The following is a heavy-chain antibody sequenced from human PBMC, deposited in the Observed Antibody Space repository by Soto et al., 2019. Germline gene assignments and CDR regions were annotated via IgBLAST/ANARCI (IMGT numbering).Heavy chain of an antibody. V-gene: IGHV3-30*03. D-gene: IGHD2-2*01. CDR2: ISYDGSNK. CDR1: GFTFSSYG. Sequence: QVQLVESGGGVVQPGRSLRLSCAASGFTFSSYGMHWVRQAPGKGLEWVAVISYDGSNKYYADSVKGRFTISRDNSKNTLYLQMNSLSADDKAVYYCATVLVPGATYYYGMDVWGQGTTVTVSS. J-gene: IGHJ6*02. CDR3: ATVLVPGATYYYGMDV.